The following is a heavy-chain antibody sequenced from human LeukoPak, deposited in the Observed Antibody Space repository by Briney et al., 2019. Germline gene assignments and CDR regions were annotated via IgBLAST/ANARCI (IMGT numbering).Heavy chain of an antibody. V-gene: IGHV3-11*01. D-gene: IGHD2-21*02. CDR2: ISHSGAST. CDR3: ARDRCSGGACYSVGWFDP. Sequence: GGSLRLSCAASGFTFSDYFMSWIRQAPGKGLEWVAYISHSGASTYYADSLKGRFTISRDNDNNSMYLQMNSLRAEDTAMYFCARDRCSGGACYSVGWFDPWGQGTQVIVPS. CDR1: GFTFSDYF. J-gene: IGHJ5*02.